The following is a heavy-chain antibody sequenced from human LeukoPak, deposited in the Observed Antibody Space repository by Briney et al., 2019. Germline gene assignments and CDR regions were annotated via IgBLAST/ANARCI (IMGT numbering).Heavy chain of an antibody. CDR2: VFSRGTA. CDR3: ARSWAAKWELPGQFDS. J-gene: IGHJ4*02. D-gene: IGHD1-26*01. Sequence: SGTLSLTCTVSGASMNNYNWSWIRQSPEKGLEWLGFVFSRGTANLNPYFKSGLIMLIDTTKKQFSLILSSVAAADTAVYFCARSWAAKWELPGQFDSWGQGRLVSVSS. V-gene: IGHV4-59*08. CDR1: GASMNNYN.